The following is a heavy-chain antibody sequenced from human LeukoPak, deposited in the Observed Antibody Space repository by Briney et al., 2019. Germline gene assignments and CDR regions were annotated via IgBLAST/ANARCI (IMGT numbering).Heavy chain of an antibody. CDR2: ISSSSSYI. Sequence: PGGSLRLSCAASGFTFSSYSMNWVRQAPGKGLEWVSSISSSSSYIYYAVSVKGRFTISRDNAKNSLYLQMNSLRAEDTAVYYCANSLVRGVPPDYWGQGTLVTVSS. D-gene: IGHD3-10*01. CDR1: GFTFSSYS. CDR3: ANSLVRGVPPDY. V-gene: IGHV3-21*04. J-gene: IGHJ4*02.